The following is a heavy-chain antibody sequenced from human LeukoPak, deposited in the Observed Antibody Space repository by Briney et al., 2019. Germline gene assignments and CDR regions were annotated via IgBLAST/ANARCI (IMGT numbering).Heavy chain of an antibody. CDR3: ARRDYEYLDAFDI. Sequence: SETLSLTCTVSGGSISSSSYYWGWIRQPPGKGLEWIGSIYYSGSTYYNPSLKSRVTISVDTFKNQFSLKLSSVTAADTAVYYCARRDYEYLDAFDIWGQGTMVTVSS. CDR1: GGSISSSSYY. V-gene: IGHV4-39*01. J-gene: IGHJ3*02. D-gene: IGHD4-17*01. CDR2: IYYSGST.